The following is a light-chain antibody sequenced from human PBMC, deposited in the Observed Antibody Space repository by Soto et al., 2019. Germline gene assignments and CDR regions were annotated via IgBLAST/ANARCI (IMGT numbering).Light chain of an antibody. CDR3: QQYNNWPT. CDR1: QSVSNN. CDR2: GAS. J-gene: IGKJ1*01. V-gene: IGKV3D-15*01. Sequence: EIVLTQSPGTLSLSPGERATLSCRASQSVSNNYLAWYQQKRGQAPRFLIYGASSRATGIPDRFSGSGSGTEFTLTISSLQSEDFAVYYCQQYNNWPTFGQGTKVDIK.